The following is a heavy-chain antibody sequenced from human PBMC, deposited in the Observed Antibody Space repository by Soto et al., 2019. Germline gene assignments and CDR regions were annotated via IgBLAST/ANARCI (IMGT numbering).Heavy chain of an antibody. CDR2: IFYTGST. Sequence: QVQLQESGPGLVKPSQTLSLTCTVSGGSISGGAYYWSWIRQHPGKGLEWIGYIFYTGSTFYNPSLKSRVAISVDTSKNQFSLKLNSVTAADTAVYYCAREESDFRGPNWFDPLGQGTLVTVSS. D-gene: IGHD3-3*01. CDR3: AREESDFRGPNWFDP. J-gene: IGHJ5*02. CDR1: GGSISGGAYY. V-gene: IGHV4-31*03.